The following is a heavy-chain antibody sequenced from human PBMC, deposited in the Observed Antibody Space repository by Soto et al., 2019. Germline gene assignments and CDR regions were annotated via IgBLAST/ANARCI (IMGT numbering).Heavy chain of an antibody. CDR2: ISGSDDST. Sequence: GGSLRLSCAASGFTFSIYTLTWVRQAPGKRLEWVSTISGSDDSTYYADSVKGRFTISRDNSKNTLYLQMNSLRAEDTAIYYCAKDQLSCTVMTPFDYWGQGTLVTVSS. CDR1: GFTFSIYT. CDR3: AKDQLSCTVMTPFDY. D-gene: IGHD5-18*01. V-gene: IGHV3-23*01. J-gene: IGHJ4*02.